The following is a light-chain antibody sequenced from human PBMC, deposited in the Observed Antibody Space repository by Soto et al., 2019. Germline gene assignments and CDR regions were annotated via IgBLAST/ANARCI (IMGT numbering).Light chain of an antibody. CDR2: GSS. Sequence: EIVMTQSPATLSVSPGERATLSCRASQCVGSNLAWYQQKPGQAPRLLIYGSSTKTTGIPARFSGSGSGTEFTRTLSLLQAEDFAIYFCQQDNNWPPDRTFGQGTKVEIK. J-gene: IGKJ1*01. CDR1: QCVGSN. CDR3: QQDNNWPPDRT. V-gene: IGKV3-15*01.